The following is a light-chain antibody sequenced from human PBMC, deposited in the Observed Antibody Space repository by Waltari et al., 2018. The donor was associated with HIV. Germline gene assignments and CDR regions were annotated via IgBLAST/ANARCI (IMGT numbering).Light chain of an antibody. J-gene: IGLJ3*02. CDR2: SNN. V-gene: IGLV1-44*01. Sequence: QSVLTQPPSASGTPGQRVTISCSGSRSNIGSNTVSWYQQLPGTAPKLFIYSNNQRASGVPDRFSVAKSGTSASLAISGLQSEDEADYYCAAWEDSLNGWVFGGGTKLTVV. CDR1: RSNIGSNT. CDR3: AAWEDSLNGWV.